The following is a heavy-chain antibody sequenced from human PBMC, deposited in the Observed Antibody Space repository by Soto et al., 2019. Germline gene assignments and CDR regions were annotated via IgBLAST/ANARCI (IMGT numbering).Heavy chain of an antibody. CDR1: GFTFSSYG. D-gene: IGHD2-15*01. V-gene: IGHV3-33*01. J-gene: IGHJ3*02. CDR2: IWYDGSNK. CDR3: ATKPFGVGTFDAFHS. Sequence: GGSLRLSCAASGFTFSSYGMHWVRQAPGKGLEWVAVIWYDGSNKYYADSVKGRFTISKDNSKNTLYLQMNSLRAEDTAVYYCATKPFGVGTFDAFHSRGEGTMVTVSS.